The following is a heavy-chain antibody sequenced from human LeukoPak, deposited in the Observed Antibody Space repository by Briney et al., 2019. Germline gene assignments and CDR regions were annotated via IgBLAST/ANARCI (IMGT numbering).Heavy chain of an antibody. D-gene: IGHD3-9*01. J-gene: IGHJ4*02. V-gene: IGHV3-7*03. Sequence: PGRSLRLSCAASGFTFSSYAMHWVRQAPGKGLEWVANIKQDGSEKYYVDSVKGRFTISRDNAKNSLYLQMNSLRAEDTAVYYCAKDQSVYYDILTGFGFHFGRGQGTLVTVSS. CDR1: GFTFSSYA. CDR2: IKQDGSEK. CDR3: AKDQSVYYDILTGFGFHFG.